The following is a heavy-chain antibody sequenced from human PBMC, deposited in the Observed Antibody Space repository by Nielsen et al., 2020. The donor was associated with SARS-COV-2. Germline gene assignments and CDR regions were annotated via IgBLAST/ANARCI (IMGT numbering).Heavy chain of an antibody. CDR1: GYSFTSYW. V-gene: IGHV5-10-1*01. CDR2: IDLRDSYT. J-gene: IGHJ5*02. Sequence: GESLKISCKGSGYSFTSYWFSWVRQMPGKGLEWMGRIDLRDSYTNYSPSFQGHVTISADKSISTAYLQWSSLKASDTAMYYCAREMGDTSMVSWFDPWGQGTLVTVSS. CDR3: AREMGDTSMVSWFDP. D-gene: IGHD5-18*01.